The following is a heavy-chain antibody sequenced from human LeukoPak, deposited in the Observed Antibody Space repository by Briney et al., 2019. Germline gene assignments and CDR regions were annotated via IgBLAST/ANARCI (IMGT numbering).Heavy chain of an antibody. CDR2: ISGSGGST. D-gene: IGHD3-22*01. J-gene: IGHJ3*02. CDR1: GFTFSSYA. V-gene: IGHV3-23*01. Sequence: GGSLGLSCAASGFTFSSYAMSWVRQAPGKGLEWVSAISGSGGSTYYADSVKGRFTIPRDNSKNTLYLQMNSLRAEDTAVYYCAKQDYDSSGYYGSSYAFDIWGQGTMVTVSS. CDR3: AKQDYDSSGYYGSSYAFDI.